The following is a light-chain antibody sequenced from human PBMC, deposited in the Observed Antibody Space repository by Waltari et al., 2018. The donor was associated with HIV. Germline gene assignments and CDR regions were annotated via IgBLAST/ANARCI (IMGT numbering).Light chain of an antibody. V-gene: IGLV1-44*01. CDR3: AAWDDSLNGVV. J-gene: IGLJ2*01. CDR1: SSNIGSNT. Sequence: QSVLTQPPSASGTPGQRVTISCSGSSSNIGSNTVNWYQQLPGTAPKLLIYSDYQRPSGVPDRFSGSKSGTSASLAISGLKSEDEADYYCAAWDDSLNGVVFGGGTKLTVL. CDR2: SDY.